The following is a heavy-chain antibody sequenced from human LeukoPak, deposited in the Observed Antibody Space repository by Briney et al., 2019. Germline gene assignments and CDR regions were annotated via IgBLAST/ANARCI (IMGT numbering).Heavy chain of an antibody. D-gene: IGHD3-9*01. Sequence: SETLSLTCTVSGGSISSSSYYWGWIRQPPGKGLEWIGTIDYSGSTYYNPSLKSRVTISVDTSKNHFSLKLSSVTAADTAVYYCARHLDYDILTGLYNWFDPWGQGTLVTVSS. CDR2: IDYSGST. J-gene: IGHJ5*02. CDR1: GGSISSSSYY. CDR3: ARHLDYDILTGLYNWFDP. V-gene: IGHV4-39*01.